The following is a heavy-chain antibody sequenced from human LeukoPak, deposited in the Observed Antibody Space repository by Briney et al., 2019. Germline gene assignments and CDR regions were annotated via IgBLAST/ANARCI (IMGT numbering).Heavy chain of an antibody. V-gene: IGHV3-9*01. D-gene: IGHD6-13*01. CDR3: ARGDEYSSSYPD. CDR2: ISWNSGSI. Sequence: GGSLRLSCAASGFTFDDYAMHWVRQAPGKGLEWVSGISWNSGSIGYADSVKGRFTISRDNAKNSLYLQMNSLRAEDTAVYYCARGDEYSSSYPDWGQGTLVTVSS. J-gene: IGHJ4*02. CDR1: GFTFDDYA.